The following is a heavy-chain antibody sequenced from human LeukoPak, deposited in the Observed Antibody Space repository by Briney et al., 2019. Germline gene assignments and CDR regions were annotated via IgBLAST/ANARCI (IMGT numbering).Heavy chain of an antibody. CDR3: ARDGAPYYDILTGYYKGYYYYMDV. V-gene: IGHV3-21*01. J-gene: IGHJ6*03. Sequence: GGSLRLSCAAPGFSFSSYSMNWVRQAPGKGLEWVSSISSTSRSSYIFYAESVKGRFTISRDNTKNSLFLQMNSLVAEDTAVYYCARDGAPYYDILTGYYKGYYYYMDVWGKGTTVTISS. D-gene: IGHD3-9*01. CDR1: GFSFSSYS. CDR2: ISSTSRSSYI.